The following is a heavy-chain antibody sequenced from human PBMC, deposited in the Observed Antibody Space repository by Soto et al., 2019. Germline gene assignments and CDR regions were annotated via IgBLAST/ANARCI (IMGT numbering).Heavy chain of an antibody. Sequence: GGSLRLSCAASGFTFSSYGMHWVRQAPGKGLEWVAVISYDGSNKYYADSVKGRFTISRDNSKNTLYLQMNSLRAEDTAVYYCAKDLHPYTMIVVVDYWGQGTLVTVSS. CDR2: ISYDGSNK. J-gene: IGHJ4*02. V-gene: IGHV3-30*18. D-gene: IGHD3-22*01. CDR3: AKDLHPYTMIVVVDY. CDR1: GFTFSSYG.